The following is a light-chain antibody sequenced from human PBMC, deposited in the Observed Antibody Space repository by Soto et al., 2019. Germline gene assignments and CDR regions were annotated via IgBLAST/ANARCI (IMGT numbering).Light chain of an antibody. CDR1: QSVTNN. V-gene: IGKV3-15*01. Sequence: EIVMTQSPATLSVSPGERATLSCRPSQSVTNNIAWYQQKAGQAPRLLIYGASTRATGIPARFRGSGSGTEFTLTITSLQSEDFAVYYCQQYDNWWTFGQGTKVEIK. J-gene: IGKJ1*01. CDR3: QQYDNWWT. CDR2: GAS.